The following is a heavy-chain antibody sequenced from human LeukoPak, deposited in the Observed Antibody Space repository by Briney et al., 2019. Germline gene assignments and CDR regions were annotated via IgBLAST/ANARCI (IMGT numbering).Heavy chain of an antibody. V-gene: IGHV7-4-1*02. CDR3: ARALYSSGWYWFDP. D-gene: IGHD6-19*01. J-gene: IGHJ5*02. Sequence: ASVKVSCKASGYTFTSYAMNWVRRAPGQGLEWMGWINTNTGNPTYAQGFTGRFVFSLDTSVSTAYLQISSLKAEDTAVYYCARALYSSGWYWFDPWGQGTLVTVSS. CDR1: GYTFTSYA. CDR2: INTNTGNP.